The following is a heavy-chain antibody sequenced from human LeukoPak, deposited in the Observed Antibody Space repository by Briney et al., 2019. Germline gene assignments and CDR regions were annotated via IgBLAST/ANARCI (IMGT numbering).Heavy chain of an antibody. CDR1: GFTFSNGW. CDR3: TTEYYYDSSGLFDY. V-gene: IGHV3-15*01. D-gene: IGHD3-22*01. J-gene: IGHJ4*02. Sequence: GGSLRLSCAVSGFTFSNGWMSWVRQAPGKGLEWVGRIKSKRDGGTTDYAAPVNGRFTISRDDSKNTLYLQMNSLKTEDTAVYYCTTEYYYDSSGLFDYWGQGTLVTVSS. CDR2: IKSKRDGGTT.